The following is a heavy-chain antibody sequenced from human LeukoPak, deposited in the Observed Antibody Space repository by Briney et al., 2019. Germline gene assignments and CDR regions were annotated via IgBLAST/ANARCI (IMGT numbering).Heavy chain of an antibody. D-gene: IGHD2-21*01. Sequence: PSETLSLTCTVSGGSISSSSYYWGWIRQPPGKGLEWIGSIYYSGSTYYNPSLKSRVTISVDTSKNQFSLKLSSVTAADTAVYYCARHGAGVMADIGVDYWGQGTLVTVSS. J-gene: IGHJ4*02. CDR3: ARHGAGVMADIGVDY. CDR2: IYYSGST. CDR1: GGSISSSSYY. V-gene: IGHV4-39*01.